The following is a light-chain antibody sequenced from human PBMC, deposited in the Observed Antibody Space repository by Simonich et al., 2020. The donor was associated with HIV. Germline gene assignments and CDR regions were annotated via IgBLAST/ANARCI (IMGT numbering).Light chain of an antibody. CDR1: QSISNY. Sequence: IQLTQSPSSLSASVGDRVTITCRTSQSISNYLNWYKQKPGKAPKLLLYAASRLESGVPSRFSGSGSGTDYTLTISSLQPEDFAAYYCQQYYSTPFTFGPGTKVDIK. V-gene: IGKV1-NL1*01. CDR2: AAS. J-gene: IGKJ3*01. CDR3: QQYYSTPFT.